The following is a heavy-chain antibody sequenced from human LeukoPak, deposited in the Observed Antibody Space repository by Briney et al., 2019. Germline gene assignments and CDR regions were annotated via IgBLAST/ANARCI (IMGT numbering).Heavy chain of an antibody. V-gene: IGHV3-48*03. CDR3: AREKGAAAGTDY. D-gene: IGHD6-13*01. Sequence: GGSLRLSCAASGFTFSSYEMNWVRQAPGKGLEWVSYISSSGSTVYYADSVKGRFTISRDNAKNSLYLQINSLRAEDTAVYYCAREKGAAAGTDYWGQGTLVTVSS. CDR2: ISSSGSTV. J-gene: IGHJ4*02. CDR1: GFTFSSYE.